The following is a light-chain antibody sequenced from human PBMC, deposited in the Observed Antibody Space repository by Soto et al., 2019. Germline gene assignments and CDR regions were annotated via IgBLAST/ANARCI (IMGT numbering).Light chain of an antibody. CDR2: WAS. Sequence: DIVLTQSPESLAVSLGERATINCKSSQSVLDSSSNKNFVSWYQQKPGQPPKLLIYWASTRESGVPDRFSGSGSGTDFTLAIRSLQAEDVAVYYCQQYYTYPRTFGQGTKVDIK. CDR3: QQYYTYPRT. J-gene: IGKJ1*01. V-gene: IGKV4-1*01. CDR1: QSVLDSSSNKNF.